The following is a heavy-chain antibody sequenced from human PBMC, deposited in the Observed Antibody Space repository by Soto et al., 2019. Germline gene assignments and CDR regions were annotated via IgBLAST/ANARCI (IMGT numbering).Heavy chain of an antibody. D-gene: IGHD3-22*01. CDR3: ARGEDYDSNGYYRVY. J-gene: IGHJ4*02. CDR2: IIPIFGTA. V-gene: IGHV1-69*06. Sequence: SVKVSCKASGGTFSSYSISWVRQAPGQGLEWMGGIIPIFGTANYAQKFQGRVTMTADKSTTTAYMELRSLRSEDTATYYCARGEDYDSNGYYRVYWGLGTLVTVSS. CDR1: GGTFSSYS.